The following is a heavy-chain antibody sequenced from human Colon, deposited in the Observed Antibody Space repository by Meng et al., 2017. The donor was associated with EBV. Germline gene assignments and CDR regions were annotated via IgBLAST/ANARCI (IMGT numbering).Heavy chain of an antibody. CDR2: INENGGIT. V-gene: IGHV3-74*03. Sequence: VQLVESGGALVQPGGSLGLSCAVSGFTFSRYWMHWVSQVPGKGLVWVSRINENGGITTYADSVRGRFTISRDNTKNTLYLEMNSLRAEDTAVYFCSRDLAGPYDDWGQGTLVTVSS. CDR1: GFTFSRYW. J-gene: IGHJ4*02. CDR3: SRDLAGPYDD.